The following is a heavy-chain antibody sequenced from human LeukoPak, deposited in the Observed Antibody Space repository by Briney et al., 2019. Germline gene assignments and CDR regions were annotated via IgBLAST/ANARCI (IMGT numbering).Heavy chain of an antibody. V-gene: IGHV4-39*01. J-gene: IGHJ4*02. D-gene: IGHD5-18*01. CDR2: IYYSGNT. CDR1: GDSINTKSYY. CDR3: ARHSYGTFDY. Sequence: SETLSLTCTVSGDSINTKSYYWGCIRQPPGKGLEWIGSIYYSGNTYYNPSLKSRVTLSIDTSKNQFSLRLSSVTAADTAVYYCARHSYGTFDYWGQGTLVTVSS.